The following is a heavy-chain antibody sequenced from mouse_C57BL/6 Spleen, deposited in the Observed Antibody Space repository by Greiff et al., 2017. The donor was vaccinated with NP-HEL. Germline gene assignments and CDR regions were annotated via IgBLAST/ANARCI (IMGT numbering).Heavy chain of an antibody. CDR1: GFTFTDYY. Sequence: EVKLMESGGGLVQPGGSLSLSCAASGFTFTDYYMSWVRQPPGKALEWLGFIRNKANGYTTEYSASVKGRFTISRDNSQSILYLQMNALRAEDSATYYCARYPSFYYDYDGYAMDYWGQGTSVTVSS. J-gene: IGHJ4*01. CDR3: ARYPSFYYDYDGYAMDY. D-gene: IGHD2-4*01. CDR2: IRNKANGYTT. V-gene: IGHV7-3*01.